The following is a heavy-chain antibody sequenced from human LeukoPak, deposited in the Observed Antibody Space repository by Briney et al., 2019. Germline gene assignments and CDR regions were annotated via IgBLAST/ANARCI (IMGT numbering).Heavy chain of an antibody. CDR2: ISAYNGNT. J-gene: IGHJ4*02. V-gene: IGHV1-18*01. D-gene: IGHD5-18*01. Sequence: ASVKVSCKATGYTFTSYGISWVRQAPGRGLEWMGWISAYNGNTNYAQKLQGRVTMTTDTSTSTAYMELRSLRSDDTAVYYCARDIVPITAMVTFYFDYWGQGTLVTVSS. CDR3: ARDIVPITAMVTFYFDY. CDR1: GYTFTSYG.